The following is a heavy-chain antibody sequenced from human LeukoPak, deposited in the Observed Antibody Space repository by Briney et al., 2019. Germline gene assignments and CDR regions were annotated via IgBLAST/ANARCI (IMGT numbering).Heavy chain of an antibody. Sequence: PSETLSLTCTVSGGSISSYYWSWIRQPPGKGLEWIGYIYYSGSTNYNPSLKSRVAISVDTSKNQFSLKLSSVTAADTAVYYCARDKVGRNWFDPWGQGTLATVSS. CDR3: ARDKVGRNWFDP. J-gene: IGHJ5*02. V-gene: IGHV4-59*01. CDR1: GGSISSYY. CDR2: IYYSGST.